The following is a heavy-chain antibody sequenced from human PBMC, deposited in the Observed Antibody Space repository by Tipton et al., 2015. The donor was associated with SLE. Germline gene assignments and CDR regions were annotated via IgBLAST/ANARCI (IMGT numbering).Heavy chain of an antibody. V-gene: IGHV4-39*01. D-gene: IGHD6-13*01. CDR1: GGSISSSSYY. CDR3: ARREIAAAVYFDY. J-gene: IGHJ4*02. Sequence: TLSLTCTVSGGSISSSSYYWGWIRQPPGKGLEWIGSIYYSGSTYYNPSLKSQVTIPVDKSKNQFSLKLSSVTAADTAVYYCARREIAAAVYFDYFGQRTLVTVSS. CDR2: IYYSGST.